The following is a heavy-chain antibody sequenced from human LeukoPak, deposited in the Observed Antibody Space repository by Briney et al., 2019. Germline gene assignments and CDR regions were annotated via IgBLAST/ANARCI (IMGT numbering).Heavy chain of an antibody. CDR3: ARGRITMIRGIIISGYFDY. D-gene: IGHD3-10*01. Sequence: PSQTLSLTCTVSGGSISSGSAYWNWIRQPAGKGLEWIGHIYATKNTNYSPSLKSRVNMSADTSKNQFSLKLTSVTVADTAVYYCARGRITMIRGIIISGYFDYWGQGALVTVSS. CDR2: IYATKNT. CDR1: GGSISSGSAY. V-gene: IGHV4-61*09. J-gene: IGHJ4*02.